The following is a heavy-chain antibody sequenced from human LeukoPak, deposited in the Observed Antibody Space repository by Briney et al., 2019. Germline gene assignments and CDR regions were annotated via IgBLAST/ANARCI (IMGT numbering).Heavy chain of an antibody. Sequence: GGSLRLSCAASGFTFSSYWMSWVRQAPGKGLEWVANIKQDGSGKYYVDSVKGRFTISRDNAKNSLYLQMNSLRAEDTAVYYCAREGMYYYDSSGLSTHFDYWGQGTLVTVSS. J-gene: IGHJ4*02. D-gene: IGHD3-22*01. V-gene: IGHV3-7*01. CDR3: AREGMYYYDSSGLSTHFDY. CDR1: GFTFSSYW. CDR2: IKQDGSGK.